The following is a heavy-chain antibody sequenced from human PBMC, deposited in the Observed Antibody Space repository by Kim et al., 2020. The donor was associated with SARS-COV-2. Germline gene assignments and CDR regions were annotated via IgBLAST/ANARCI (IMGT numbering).Heavy chain of an antibody. CDR3: ARDFTEMATIRGELYYYYYGMDV. J-gene: IGHJ6*02. V-gene: IGHV1-69*13. CDR2: IIPIFGTA. Sequence: SVKVSCKASGGTFSSYAISWVRQAPGQGLEWMGGIIPIFGTANYAQKFQGRVTITADESTSTAYMELSSLRSEDTAVYYCARDFTEMATIRGELYYYYYGMDVWGQGTTVTVSS. CDR1: GGTFSSYA. D-gene: IGHD5-12*01.